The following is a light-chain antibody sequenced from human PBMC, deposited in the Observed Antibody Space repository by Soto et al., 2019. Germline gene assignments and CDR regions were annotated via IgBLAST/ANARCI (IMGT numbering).Light chain of an antibody. CDR1: QRISNN. CDR3: QQYNNWPPIT. V-gene: IGKV3-15*01. J-gene: IGKJ5*01. Sequence: EIVMTQSPATLSVSPGERATLSCRASQRISNNLAWYQQKLGQAPRLLIFGASFRATGIPARFSGSGSGPEFTLIISSLQSQDFAVYYCQQYNNWPPITFGQGTRLEIK. CDR2: GAS.